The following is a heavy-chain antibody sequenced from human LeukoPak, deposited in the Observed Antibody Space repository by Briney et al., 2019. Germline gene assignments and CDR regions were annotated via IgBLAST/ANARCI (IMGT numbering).Heavy chain of an antibody. J-gene: IGHJ6*02. CDR2: MNPNSGNT. CDR3: ARGGLNHDYVWGSYPTGMDV. CDR1: GGTFSSYA. V-gene: IGHV1-8*02. D-gene: IGHD3-16*02. Sequence: ASVKVSCKASGGTFSSYAISWVRQATGQGLEWMGWMNPNSGNTGYAQKFQGRVTMTRNTSISTAYMELSSLRSEDTAVYYCARGGLNHDYVWGSYPTGMDVWGQGTTVTVSS.